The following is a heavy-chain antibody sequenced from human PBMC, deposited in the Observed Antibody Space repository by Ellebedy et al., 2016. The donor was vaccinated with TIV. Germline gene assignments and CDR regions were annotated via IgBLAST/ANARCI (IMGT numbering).Heavy chain of an antibody. CDR3: ARNHYDFLTAYAHPPNY. Sequence: AASVKVSCKASGYAFSGYAMNWVRQAPGQGLEWMGWINTNTGNPTYAQAFTGRFVFFLDPSVSTAYLQISSLKAEDTAVYYCARNHYDFLTAYAHPPNYWGQGTLVTVSS. D-gene: IGHD3-9*01. V-gene: IGHV7-4-1*02. CDR2: INTNTGNP. J-gene: IGHJ4*02. CDR1: GYAFSGYA.